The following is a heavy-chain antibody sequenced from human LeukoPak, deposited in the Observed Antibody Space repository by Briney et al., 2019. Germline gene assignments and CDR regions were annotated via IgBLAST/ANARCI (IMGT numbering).Heavy chain of an antibody. V-gene: IGHV4-39*01. J-gene: IGHJ4*02. D-gene: IGHD2-21*01. Sequence: SETLSLTCTVSGGSVSSSDYYWGWIRQSPGKGLEWIGGTYYGGRTFYNPSLKSRVTLSVDTSKNQFSLNLASVTAADTAVYYCARKVYFQPPRYYFDYWGQGTLVTVSS. CDR1: GGSVSSSDYY. CDR2: TYYGGRT. CDR3: ARKVYFQPPRYYFDY.